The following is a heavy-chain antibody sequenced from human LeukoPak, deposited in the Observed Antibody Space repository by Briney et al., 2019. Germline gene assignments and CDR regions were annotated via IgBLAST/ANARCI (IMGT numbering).Heavy chain of an antibody. V-gene: IGHV3-53*01. CDR1: GFSFSNSA. D-gene: IGHD1-14*01. Sequence: GGSLRLSCTASGFSFSNSAMSWVRQAPGKGLEWVSVIYSGGSTYYADSVKGRFTISRDNSKNTLYLQMNSLRAEDTAVYYCARDALSPGGYWGQGTLVTVSS. J-gene: IGHJ4*02. CDR3: ARDALSPGGY. CDR2: IYSGGST.